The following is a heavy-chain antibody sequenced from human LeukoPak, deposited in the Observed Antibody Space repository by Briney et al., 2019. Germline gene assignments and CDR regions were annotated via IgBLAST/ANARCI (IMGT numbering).Heavy chain of an antibody. CDR1: GDSVSSNSGA. CDR3: ARARIWFGELSRFYFDY. J-gene: IGHJ4*02. V-gene: IGHV6-1*01. CDR2: TYYRSKWYN. Sequence: SQTLSLTCAISGDSVSSNSGAWNWIRQSPSRGLEWLGRTYYRSKWYNDYAVSVKSRITINPDTSKNQFSLQLNSVTPEDTAVYYCARARIWFGELSRFYFDYWGQGTLVTVST. D-gene: IGHD3-10*01.